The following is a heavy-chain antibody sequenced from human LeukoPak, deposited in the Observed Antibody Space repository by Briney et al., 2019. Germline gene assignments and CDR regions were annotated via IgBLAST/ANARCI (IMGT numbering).Heavy chain of an antibody. CDR3: AKEESGSYYDY. V-gene: IGHV3-74*01. CDR2: INSDGSST. J-gene: IGHJ4*02. CDR1: GFTISSYW. Sequence: GGSLRLSCTASGFTISSYWMHWVRHVPGKGLVWVSRINSDGSSTTYADSVKGRFTISRDNAKNTLYLQMNRLRADDTAVYYCAKEESGSYYDYWGQGTLVTVSS. D-gene: IGHD1-26*01.